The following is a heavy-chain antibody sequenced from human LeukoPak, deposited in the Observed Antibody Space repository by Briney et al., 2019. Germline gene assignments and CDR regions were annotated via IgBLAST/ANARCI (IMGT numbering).Heavy chain of an antibody. V-gene: IGHV3-11*04. Sequence: GGSLRLSCAASGFTFSDYYMSWIRQAPGKGLEWVSYISSSGSTIYYADSVKGRFTISRDNAKNSLYLQMNSLRAEDTAVYYCARSRLTGSTAQYYFDYWGQGTLVTVSS. D-gene: IGHD7-27*01. J-gene: IGHJ4*02. CDR2: ISSSGSTI. CDR1: GFTFSDYY. CDR3: ARSRLTGSTAQYYFDY.